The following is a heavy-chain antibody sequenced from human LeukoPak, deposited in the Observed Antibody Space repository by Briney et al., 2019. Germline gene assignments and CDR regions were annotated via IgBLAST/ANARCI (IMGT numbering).Heavy chain of an antibody. V-gene: IGHV3-23*01. CDR3: AKDRLRGVIIPYFDY. CDR2: ISGSGGST. D-gene: IGHD3-10*01. CDR1: GFTFSSYA. J-gene: IGHJ4*02. Sequence: GGSLRLSCAASGFTFSSYAMSWVRQAPGKGLEWVSAISGSGGSTYYADSVKGRLTISRDNSKNTLYLQMNSLRAEDTAVYYCAKDRLRGVIIPYFDYWGQGTLVTVSS.